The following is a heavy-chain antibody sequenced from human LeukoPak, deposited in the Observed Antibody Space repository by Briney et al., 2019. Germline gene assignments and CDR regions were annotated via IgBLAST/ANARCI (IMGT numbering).Heavy chain of an antibody. CDR2: INEDGSTI. V-gene: IGHV3-7*05. CDR1: GFAFNSYW. D-gene: IGHD3-10*01. CDR3: ARWSYVSGTWFLDS. J-gene: IGHJ4*02. Sequence: GGSLRLSCEASGFAFNSYWMSWVRQAPGKGLEWVAGINEDGSTIYYVNSVKGRFTISRDNAKNSLSLQLNTLRAEDRAVYYCARWSYVSGTWFLDSWGQGALVTVSS.